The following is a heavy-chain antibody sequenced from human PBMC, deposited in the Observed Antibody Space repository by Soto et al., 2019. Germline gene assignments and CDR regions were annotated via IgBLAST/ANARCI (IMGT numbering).Heavy chain of an antibody. CDR3: ARDRSFFTYYDILTGYSIRQFDY. V-gene: IGHV3-21*01. J-gene: IGHJ4*02. D-gene: IGHD3-9*01. Sequence: GGSLRLSCAASGFTFSSYSMNWVRQAPGKGLEWVSSISSSSSYIYYADSVKGRFTISRDNAKNSLYLQMNSLRAEDTAVYYCARDRSFFTYYDILTGYSIRQFDYWGQGTLVTVSS. CDR2: ISSSSSYI. CDR1: GFTFSSYS.